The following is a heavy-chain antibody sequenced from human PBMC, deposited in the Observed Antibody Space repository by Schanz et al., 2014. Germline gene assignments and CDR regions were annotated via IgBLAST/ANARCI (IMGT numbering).Heavy chain of an antibody. Sequence: EVQVVESGGGLVQPGGSLRLSCVASGFTFSSCYMHWVRQAPGKGLVWVSRLNGDGSSTTYADSVKGRFTISRDNAKNSLYLQLNSLTAEDTAVYHCARDSRYCTGVDCKGDAFDLWGQGTLVTVSS. CDR2: LNGDGSST. V-gene: IGHV3-74*03. CDR3: ARDSRYCTGVDCKGDAFDL. CDR1: GFTFSSCY. D-gene: IGHD2-8*02. J-gene: IGHJ3*01.